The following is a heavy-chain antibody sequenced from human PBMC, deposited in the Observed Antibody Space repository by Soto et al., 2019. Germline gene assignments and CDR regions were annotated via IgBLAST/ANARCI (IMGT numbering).Heavy chain of an antibody. CDR3: AREYLEGWFDP. CDR2: ISYDGSNK. V-gene: IGHV3-30-3*01. CDR1: GFTFSIYA. Sequence: QVQLVESGGGVVQPGRSLRLSCAASGFTFSIYAMHWVRQAPGKGLEWVAVISYDGSNKYYADSVKGRFTISRDNSKNTVYLQMNSLRAEDSAVYYCAREYLEGWFDPWGQGTLVTVSS. D-gene: IGHD3-3*01. J-gene: IGHJ5*02.